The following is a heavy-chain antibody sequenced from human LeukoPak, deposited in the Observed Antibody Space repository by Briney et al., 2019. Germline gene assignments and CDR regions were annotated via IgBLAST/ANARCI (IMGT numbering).Heavy chain of an antibody. CDR1: GYSFTSYY. CDR3: ATTPRGSGYYT. Sequence: GASVTVSCKASGYSFTSYYMHWVRQAPGQGFEYLGIVDPSGGRTTYAQKFQGRVTLTRDTPTTLVHMELSSLRSDDTAVYYCATTPRGSGYYTWGQGTLVTVSS. CDR2: VDPSGGRT. J-gene: IGHJ4*02. V-gene: IGHV1-46*01. D-gene: IGHD5-12*01.